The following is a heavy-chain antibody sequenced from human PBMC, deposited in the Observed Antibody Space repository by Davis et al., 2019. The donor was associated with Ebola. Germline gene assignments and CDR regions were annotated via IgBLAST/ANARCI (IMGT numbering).Heavy chain of an antibody. CDR2: IRSKANSYAT. D-gene: IGHD3-9*01. CDR1: GFTFSGSA. CDR3: SSWLLSNDY. Sequence: GESLKISCAASGFTFSGSAMHWVRQASGKGLEWVGRIRSKANSYATAYAASVKGRFTISRDDSKNTAYLQMNSLKTEDTAVYYCSSWLLSNDYWGQGTLVTVSS. J-gene: IGHJ4*02. V-gene: IGHV3-73*01.